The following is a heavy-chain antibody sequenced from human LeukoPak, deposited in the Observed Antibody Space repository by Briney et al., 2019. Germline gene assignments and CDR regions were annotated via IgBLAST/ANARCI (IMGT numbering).Heavy chain of an antibody. CDR2: ISSGSNTI. CDR3: ARDRSSYSDS. J-gene: IGHJ4*02. V-gene: IGHV3-11*04. D-gene: IGHD3-16*01. Sequence: KAGGSLRLSCAASGFTFSDYYMSWIRQAPGKGLEWISYISSGSNTIFYADSVQGRFTISRGNSKNSLFLQMNSLRADDTAVYFCARDRSSYSDSWGQGTLVTVSS. CDR1: GFTFSDYY.